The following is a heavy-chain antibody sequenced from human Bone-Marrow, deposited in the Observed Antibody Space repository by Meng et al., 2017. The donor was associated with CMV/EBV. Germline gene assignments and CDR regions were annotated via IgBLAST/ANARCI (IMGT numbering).Heavy chain of an antibody. V-gene: IGHV3-33*06. D-gene: IGHD3-16*01. CDR3: AKDGGRGNSHDAFDI. CDR1: GFTFSSYE. CDR2: IWHDGENK. J-gene: IGHJ3*02. Sequence: GGSLRLSCAASGFTFSSYEMNWVRQAAGKGLEWVAVIWHDGENKYYGDSVKGRFTISRDNSKNTVDLQMNSLRSEDTAVYYCAKDGGRGNSHDAFDIWGQGTMATVPS.